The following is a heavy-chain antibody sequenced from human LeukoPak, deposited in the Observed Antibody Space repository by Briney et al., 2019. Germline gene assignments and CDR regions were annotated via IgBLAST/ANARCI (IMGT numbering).Heavy chain of an antibody. V-gene: IGHV3-23*01. CDR1: GFTFSSYA. Sequence: GGSLRLSCAASGFTFSSYAMSWVRQAPGKGLEWVSAISGSGGSTYYADSVKGRFTISRDNAKNSLYLQMNSLRAEDTAVYYCARGPRLLFGVVRGGPPDLNAFDPWGQGTLVTVSS. CDR3: ARGPRLLFGVVRGGPPDLNAFDP. D-gene: IGHD3-3*01. CDR2: ISGSGGST. J-gene: IGHJ5*02.